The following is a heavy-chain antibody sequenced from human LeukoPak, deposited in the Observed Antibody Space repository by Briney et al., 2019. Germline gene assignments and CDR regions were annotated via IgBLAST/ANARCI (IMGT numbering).Heavy chain of an antibody. V-gene: IGHV4-4*02. D-gene: IGHD1-26*01. J-gene: IGHJ4*02. CDR2: IYHSGST. CDR3: AKSGGYGLIDK. Sequence: SGTLSLTCAVSGGSISSSNWWSWVRQPPGKGLEWIGEIYHSGSTNYNPSLKSRVTISVDTSKNLFSLRLNSMTAADTAVYYCAKSGGYGLIDKWGQGTLVTVSS. CDR1: GGSISSSNW.